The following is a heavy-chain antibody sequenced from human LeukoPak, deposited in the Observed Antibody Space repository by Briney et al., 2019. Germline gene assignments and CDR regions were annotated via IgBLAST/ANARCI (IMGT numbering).Heavy chain of an antibody. D-gene: IGHD2-2*01. J-gene: IGHJ6*02. CDR2: IIRNADGGTT. CDR3: TTDTYCSRTTCYSSSNYYYGLDV. V-gene: IGHV3-15*01. CDR1: GFTFSNAW. Sequence: GGSLRLSCAASGFTFSNAWMRWVRQAPGKELEWVGLIIRNADGGTTDYAAPVKGRFTISRDDSKNTLYLQMNSLQTEDTAVYYCTTDTYCSRTTCYSSSNYYYGLDVWGQGTAVTVSS.